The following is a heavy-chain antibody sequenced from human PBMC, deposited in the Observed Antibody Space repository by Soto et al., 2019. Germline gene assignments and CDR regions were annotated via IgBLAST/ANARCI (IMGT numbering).Heavy chain of an antibody. D-gene: IGHD3-16*01. Sequence: QVQLVQSGAEVKNPGASVKVSCKASGYTFTRYGIGWARQAPGQGLEWMGWINTYNGNTNYEQNVQDRVTLTTDTSTSTDYMELRSLRSNDAAIYYCAMVDVYVTPSPQDVWGQGTTVIVSS. CDR3: AMVDVYVTPSPQDV. V-gene: IGHV1-18*01. J-gene: IGHJ6*02. CDR2: INTYNGNT. CDR1: GYTFTRYG.